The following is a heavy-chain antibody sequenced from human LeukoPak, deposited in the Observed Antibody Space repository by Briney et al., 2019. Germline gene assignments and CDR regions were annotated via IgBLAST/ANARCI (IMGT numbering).Heavy chain of an antibody. V-gene: IGHV4-34*01. CDR1: GGSFSGYY. CDR3: AREMVAYYYYYYYMDA. CDR2: INHSGST. D-gene: IGHD2-8*01. J-gene: IGHJ6*03. Sequence: SETLSLTCAVYGGSFSGYYWSWIRQPPGKGLEWIGEINHSGSTNYNPSLKSRVTISVDTSKNQFSLKLSSVTAADTAVYYCAREMVAYYYYYYYMDAWGKGTTVTVSS.